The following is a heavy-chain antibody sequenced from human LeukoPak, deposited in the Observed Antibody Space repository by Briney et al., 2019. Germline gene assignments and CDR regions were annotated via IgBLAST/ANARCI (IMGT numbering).Heavy chain of an antibody. CDR1: GYTFTGYY. Sequence: ASVKVSCKASGYTFTGYYMHWVRQAPGQGLEWMGWINPNSGGINYAQKFQGRVTMTRDTSISTAYMELSRLRSDDTAVYYCARDRSSTSFGPNWFDPWGQGTLVTVSS. J-gene: IGHJ5*02. CDR3: ARDRSSTSFGPNWFDP. CDR2: INPNSGGI. V-gene: IGHV1-2*02. D-gene: IGHD2-2*01.